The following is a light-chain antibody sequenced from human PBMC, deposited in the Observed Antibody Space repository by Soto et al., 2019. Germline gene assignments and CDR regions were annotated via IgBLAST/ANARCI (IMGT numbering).Light chain of an antibody. V-gene: IGKV3-15*01. CDR2: GAS. CDR3: QQYNNWPPDRT. Sequence: EIVMTQSPATLYVSPGERATLSCRASQSVGSNLAWYQQRPGQAPRLLIYGASTRATGVPARFSGSGSGTEFTLTISSLQSEDFGIYFCQQYNNWPPDRTFGQGTKVEIK. J-gene: IGKJ1*01. CDR1: QSVGSN.